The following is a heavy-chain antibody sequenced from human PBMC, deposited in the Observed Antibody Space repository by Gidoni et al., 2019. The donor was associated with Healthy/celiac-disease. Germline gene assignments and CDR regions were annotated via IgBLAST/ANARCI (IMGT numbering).Heavy chain of an antibody. CDR2: FDPEDGET. V-gene: IGHV1-24*01. CDR3: ATAPPVAGTVPYYYYGMDV. Sequence: QVQLGQSGAEVKKPGASVTVSFKVSGFTLTELSMHWVRQAHGKGLELMGGFDPEDGETIYAQKFQGRVTMTEDTSTDTAYMELSSLRSEDTAVYYCATAPPVAGTVPYYYYGMDVWGQGTTVTVSS. J-gene: IGHJ6*02. CDR1: GFTLTELS. D-gene: IGHD6-19*01.